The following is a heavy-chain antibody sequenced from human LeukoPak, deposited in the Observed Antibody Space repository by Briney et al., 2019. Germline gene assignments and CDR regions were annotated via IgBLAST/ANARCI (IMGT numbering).Heavy chain of an antibody. J-gene: IGHJ4*02. CDR2: IWYDGSNK. D-gene: IGHD5-12*01. V-gene: IGHV3-33*01. CDR3: ASEGGYGPFDY. Sequence: GGSLRLSCAASGFTFSSYGMHWVRQAPGKGLEWVAVIWYDGSNKYYADSVKGRFTISRDNSKNTLYLQMNSLRAEDTAVYYCASEGGYGPFDYWGQGTLVTVSS. CDR1: GFTFSSYG.